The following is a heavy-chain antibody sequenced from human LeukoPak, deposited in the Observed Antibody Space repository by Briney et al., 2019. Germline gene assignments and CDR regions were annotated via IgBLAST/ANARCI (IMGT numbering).Heavy chain of an antibody. J-gene: IGHJ4*02. V-gene: IGHV1-8*01. Sequence: ASVKVSCKTSGYRFTNFDINWVRPAPGQGLEWMGWMNPDNGNTGYAQKFQGRVSMSGDTSISTAFMVLSSLRSDDTAVYFCARGPRGSSSSDYWGQGTLVTVSS. CDR2: MNPDNGNT. CDR1: GYRFTNFD. D-gene: IGHD6-13*01. CDR3: ARGPRGSSSSDY.